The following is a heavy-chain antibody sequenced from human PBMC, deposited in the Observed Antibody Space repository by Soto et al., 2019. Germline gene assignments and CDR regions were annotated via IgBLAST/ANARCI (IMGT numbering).Heavy chain of an antibody. D-gene: IGHD3-3*01. CDR2: IHPSDSYT. CDR3: ARISNDFWSGYHAMDV. Sequence: LGEPLXISWKGFGYSFISCVISWVRHMPGKGLEWMERIHPSDSYTNYNPSFQGHVTISADKSISTAYLQWSRLKASYTAIYYCARISNDFWSGYHAMDVWGQWTTVTVSS. J-gene: IGHJ6*02. V-gene: IGHV5-10-1*01. CDR1: GYSFISCV.